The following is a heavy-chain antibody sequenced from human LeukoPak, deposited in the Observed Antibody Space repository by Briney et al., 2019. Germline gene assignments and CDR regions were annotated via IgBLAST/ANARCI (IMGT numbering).Heavy chain of an antibody. Sequence: SETLSLTCTVSGGSISSYYWSWIRQPPGKGLEWIGYIYYSGSTNYNPSLKSRVTISVDTSKNQFSRKLSSVTAADTAVYYCARHDSSGYFMNDAFDIWGQGTMVTVSS. D-gene: IGHD3-22*01. CDR3: ARHDSSGYFMNDAFDI. V-gene: IGHV4-59*01. CDR2: IYYSGST. J-gene: IGHJ3*02. CDR1: GGSISSYY.